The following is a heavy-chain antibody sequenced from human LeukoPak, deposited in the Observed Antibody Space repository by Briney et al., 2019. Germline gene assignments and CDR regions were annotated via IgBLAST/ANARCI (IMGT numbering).Heavy chain of an antibody. Sequence: PSETLSLTCTVSGGSISSSYFYWDWIRQPPGKGLEWIGSMYYSGSTYYNPSLKSRVTISVDTSKNQFSLKLSSVTAADTAVYYCARSSRDGYNYFDYWGQGTLVTVS. CDR3: ARSSRDGYNYFDY. V-gene: IGHV4-39*01. J-gene: IGHJ4*02. CDR2: MYYSGST. D-gene: IGHD5-24*01. CDR1: GGSISSSYFY.